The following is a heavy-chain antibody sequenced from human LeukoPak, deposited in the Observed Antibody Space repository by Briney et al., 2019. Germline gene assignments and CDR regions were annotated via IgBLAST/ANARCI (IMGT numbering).Heavy chain of an antibody. CDR2: IIPILGIA. CDR3: ARGNTVTTGWFDP. J-gene: IGHJ5*02. D-gene: IGHD4-17*01. CDR1: GGTFSSYT. Sequence: SVKVSCKASGGTFSSYTISWVRQAPGQGLEWMGRIIPILGIANYAQKFQGRVTITADTSTSTAYMELSSLRSEDTAVYYCARGNTVTTGWFDPWGQGTLVTVSS. V-gene: IGHV1-69*02.